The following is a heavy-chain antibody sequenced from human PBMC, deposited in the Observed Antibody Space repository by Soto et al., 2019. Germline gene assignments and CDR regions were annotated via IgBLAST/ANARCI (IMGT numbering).Heavy chain of an antibody. CDR2: MHNSGST. D-gene: IGHD6-19*01. CDR1: GGSVDSGTYY. Sequence: SETLSLTCTVSGGSVDSGTYYWSWIRQPPGKGLEWIGYMHNSGSTNHNPSLKSRVTISVDTSKNQFSLKLSSVTAADTAVYYCARVWANFGSDWYLDYWGQGTLVTVSS. CDR3: ARVWANFGSDWYLDY. J-gene: IGHJ4*02. V-gene: IGHV4-61*01.